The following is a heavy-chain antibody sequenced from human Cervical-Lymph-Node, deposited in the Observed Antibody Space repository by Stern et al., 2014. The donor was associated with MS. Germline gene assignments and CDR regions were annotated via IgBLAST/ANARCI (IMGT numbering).Heavy chain of an antibody. CDR3: ARELAPAGAFDI. V-gene: IGHV1-69*01. J-gene: IGHJ3*02. Sequence: QVQLVQSGAEVKKPGSSVKVSCKASGGTFSNYTISWVRQAPGQGLEWMGGIIPIFGTADYAQKFQGRVTITADESTSTAYMELSSLRSEDTAVYYCARELAPAGAFDIWGQGTMVTVSS. CDR2: IIPIFGTA. D-gene: IGHD3-3*02. CDR1: GGTFSNYT.